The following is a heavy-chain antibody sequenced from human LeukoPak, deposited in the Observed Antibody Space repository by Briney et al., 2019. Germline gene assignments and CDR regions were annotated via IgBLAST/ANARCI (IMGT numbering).Heavy chain of an antibody. V-gene: IGHV5-51*01. CDR3: ARYRAITAGDYFDY. D-gene: IGHD3-16*01. CDR1: GYRFTTYW. Sequence: NHGESLKISCTSSGYRFTTYWIGWVRQMPGKGLWWMGIIYPGDSDTRYSPYFQGQVTISADKSISTAYLQWSSLKASDTAMYYCARYRAITAGDYFDYWGQGAPVTVFS. J-gene: IGHJ4*02. CDR2: IYPGDSDT.